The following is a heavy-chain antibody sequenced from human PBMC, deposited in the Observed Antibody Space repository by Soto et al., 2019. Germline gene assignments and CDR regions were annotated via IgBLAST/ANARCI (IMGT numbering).Heavy chain of an antibody. CDR1: GYTFTSYA. V-gene: IGHV1-3*01. D-gene: IGHD1-7*01. CDR3: ARTNYTGLFPYYYYYGMDV. Sequence: ASVKVSCKSSGYTFTSYAMHWVRQAPGQRLEWMGWINAGNGNTKYSQKFQGRVTITRDTSASTAYMELSSLRSEDTAVYYCARTNYTGLFPYYYYYGMDVWGQGTTVTVSS. CDR2: INAGNGNT. J-gene: IGHJ6*01.